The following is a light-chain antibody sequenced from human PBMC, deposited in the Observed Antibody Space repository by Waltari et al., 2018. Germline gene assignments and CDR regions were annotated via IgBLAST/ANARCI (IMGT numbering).Light chain of an antibody. Sequence: QSALTQPASVSGSPGQSITIPCTGSSSDVGGFNYVSWYQQYRGTAPKLMIYAVSNRPSGISDRFSGSKSGNTASLTISGLRAEDEADYYCSSYTSSGSLAFGGGTKVTVL. J-gene: IGLJ2*01. V-gene: IGLV2-14*01. CDR1: SSDVGGFNY. CDR2: AVS. CDR3: SSYTSSGSLA.